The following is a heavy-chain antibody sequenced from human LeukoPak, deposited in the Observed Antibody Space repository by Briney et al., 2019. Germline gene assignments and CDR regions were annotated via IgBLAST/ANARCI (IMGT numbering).Heavy chain of an antibody. D-gene: IGHD3-22*01. Sequence: PGGSLRLSCAASGFAFSSYWMSWVRQAPGKGLEWVANIKQDGSEKYYVDSVKGRFTISRDNAKNSLYLQMNSLRAEDTAVYYCARLYNYYDSSGYSPFDYWGQGTLVTVSS. CDR1: GFAFSSYW. J-gene: IGHJ4*02. V-gene: IGHV3-7*01. CDR2: IKQDGSEK. CDR3: ARLYNYYDSSGYSPFDY.